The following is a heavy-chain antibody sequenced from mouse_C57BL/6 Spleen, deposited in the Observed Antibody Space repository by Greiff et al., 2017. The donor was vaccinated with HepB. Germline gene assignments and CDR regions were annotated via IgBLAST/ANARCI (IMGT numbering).Heavy chain of an antibody. CDR2: ISNGGGST. D-gene: IGHD1-1*01. V-gene: IGHV5-12*01. CDR1: RFTFSDYY. CDR3: ARHNYGDYAMDY. Sequence: EVMLVESGGGLVQPGGSLKLSCAASRFTFSDYYMYWVRQTPEKRLEWVAYISNGGGSTYYPDTVKGRFTISRDNAKNTLYLQMSRLKSEDTAMYYCARHNYGDYAMDYWGQGTSVTVSS. J-gene: IGHJ4*01.